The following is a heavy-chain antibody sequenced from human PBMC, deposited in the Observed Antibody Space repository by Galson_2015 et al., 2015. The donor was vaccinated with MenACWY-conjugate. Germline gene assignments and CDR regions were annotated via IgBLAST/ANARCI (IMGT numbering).Heavy chain of an antibody. CDR3: ANKVEMATIIPSYFDY. CDR2: IYPGDSDT. V-gene: IGHV5-51*01. J-gene: IGHJ4*01. CDR1: GYSFTSYW. D-gene: IGHD5-24*01. Sequence: QSGAEVKKPGESLKISCKGSGYSFTSYWIGWVRQMPGKGLEWMGIIYPGDSDTRYSPSFQGQVTISADKSISTAYLQWSSLKASDTAMYYCANKVEMATIIPSYFDYWGHGTLVTVSS.